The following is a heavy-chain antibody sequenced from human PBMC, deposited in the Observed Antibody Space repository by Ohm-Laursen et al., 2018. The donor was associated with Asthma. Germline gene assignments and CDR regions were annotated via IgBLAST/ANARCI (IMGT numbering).Heavy chain of an antibody. CDR3: ARVKAPWQWLTDY. CDR2: INTNTWNP. V-gene: IGHV7-4-1*02. J-gene: IGHJ4*02. CDR1: GGTFSSYA. Sequence: ASVKVSCNASGGTFSSYAMNWVRQAPGQGLEWMGWINTNTWNPTYAQGFTGRFVFSLDTSVSTAYLQISSLKAEDTAVYYCARVKAPWQWLTDYWGQGTLVTVSS. D-gene: IGHD6-19*01.